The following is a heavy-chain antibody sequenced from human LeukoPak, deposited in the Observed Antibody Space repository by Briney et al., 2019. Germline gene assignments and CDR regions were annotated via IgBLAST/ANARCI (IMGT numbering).Heavy chain of an antibody. Sequence: GGSLRLSCAASGFTFSDYAMAWVRQAPGKGLEWVATISGSGVMTYYADSVKGRFTVSGDNSKNTLYLQMSSLTAADTAVYYCAKDRSIGTYYTFDHWGQGTLVTVSS. V-gene: IGHV3-23*01. CDR2: ISGSGVMT. CDR3: AKDRSIGTYYTFDH. CDR1: GFTFSDYA. J-gene: IGHJ4*02. D-gene: IGHD1-26*01.